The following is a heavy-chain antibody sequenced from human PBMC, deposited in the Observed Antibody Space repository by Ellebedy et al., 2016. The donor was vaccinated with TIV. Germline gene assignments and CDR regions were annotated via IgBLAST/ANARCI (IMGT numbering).Heavy chain of an antibody. Sequence: GESLKISXAASGFTFNSYAMNWVRQAPGKGLEWVASISSTVQSTYYADSVKGRFTISRDNSKNMLFLQMDSLTAADTAVYYCARDLKGFTSGWYYFDYWGQGALVTVSS. CDR1: GFTFNSYA. V-gene: IGHV3-23*01. CDR3: ARDLKGFTSGWYYFDY. CDR2: ISSTVQST. J-gene: IGHJ4*02. D-gene: IGHD6-19*01.